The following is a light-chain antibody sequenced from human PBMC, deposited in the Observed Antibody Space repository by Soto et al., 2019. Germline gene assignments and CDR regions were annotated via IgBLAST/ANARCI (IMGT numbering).Light chain of an antibody. J-gene: IGKJ1*01. CDR3: QQYGSSRWT. CDR1: QSVGSAY. CDR2: GAS. V-gene: IGKV3-20*01. Sequence: EIVLTQSPGTLSLSPGERATLSCRASQSVGSAYLAWYQHKPGQAPRLLIYGASSMATGIPDRISGSGSGTDCTITISRVEPEDFAVYYCQQYGSSRWTFGQGTKVEAK.